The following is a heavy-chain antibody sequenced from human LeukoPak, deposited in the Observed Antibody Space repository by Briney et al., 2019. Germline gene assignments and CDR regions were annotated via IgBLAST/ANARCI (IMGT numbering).Heavy chain of an antibody. D-gene: IGHD2-15*01. V-gene: IGHV4-38-2*02. CDR1: GYSISSGYY. Sequence: SETLSLTCTVSGYSISSGYYWGWIRQPPGKGLEWIGSIYHSGSTYYNPSLKSRVTISVDTSKNQFSLKLSSVTAADTAVYYCARMADIVVVVAASSLSYFDYWGQGTLVTVSS. J-gene: IGHJ4*02. CDR3: ARMADIVVVVAASSLSYFDY. CDR2: IYHSGST.